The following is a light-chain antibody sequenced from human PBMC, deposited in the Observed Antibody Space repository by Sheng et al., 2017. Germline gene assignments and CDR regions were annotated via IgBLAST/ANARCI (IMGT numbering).Light chain of an antibody. V-gene: IGLV1-40*01. CDR3: QSYDSSLGXV. CDR1: SSNIGAGYD. CDR2: GNS. J-gene: IGLJ3*02. Sequence: QSVLTQPPSVSGAPGQRVTISCTGSSSNIGAGYDVHWYQQLPGTAPKLLIYGNSNRPSGVPDRFSGSKSGTSASLAITGLQAEDEADYYCQSYDSSLGXVFGGGTKLTVL.